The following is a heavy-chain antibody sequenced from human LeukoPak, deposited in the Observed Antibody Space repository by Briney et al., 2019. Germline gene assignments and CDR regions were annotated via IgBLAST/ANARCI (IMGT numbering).Heavy chain of an antibody. V-gene: IGHV3-21*01. CDR1: GFTFSSYS. Sequence: GGSLRLSCAASGFTFSSYSMNWVRQAPGEGLEWVSSISSASGYVKYADSVKGRFTISRDNAENSLYLQLNSLRVEDTAVYYCVRDSSMYDSSSWTHFDYWGQGALVAVSS. J-gene: IGHJ4*02. D-gene: IGHD3-22*01. CDR2: ISSASGYV. CDR3: VRDSSMYDSSSWTHFDY.